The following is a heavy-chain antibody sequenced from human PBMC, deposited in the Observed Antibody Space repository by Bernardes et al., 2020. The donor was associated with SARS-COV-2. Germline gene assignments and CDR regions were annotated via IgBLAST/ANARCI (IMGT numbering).Heavy chain of an antibody. Sequence: SETLSLTCIVSGGSIGSSSYFWGWIRQPPGKGLEWIGSIYSSGSTYYSPSLKSRVTISVDTSKNQFSLNLSSVTAADTAVYYCGRHTNYDFDTRTSGGDNWGQGTLATVSS. CDR2: IYSSGST. CDR3: GRHTNYDFDTRTSGGDN. J-gene: IGHJ4*02. V-gene: IGHV4-39*01. CDR1: GGSIGSSSYF. D-gene: IGHD3-16*01.